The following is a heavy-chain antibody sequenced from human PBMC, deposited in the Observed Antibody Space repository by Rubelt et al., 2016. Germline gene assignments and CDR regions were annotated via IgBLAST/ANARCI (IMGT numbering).Heavy chain of an antibody. CDR3: ARHQLVCYYDSSGYPNYFDS. D-gene: IGHD3-22*01. V-gene: IGHV4-59*08. Sequence: SRVTISEDTSKNQFSLKLNSVTAADTAVYYCARHQLVCYYDSSGYPNYFDSWGQGTLVTVSS. J-gene: IGHJ4*02.